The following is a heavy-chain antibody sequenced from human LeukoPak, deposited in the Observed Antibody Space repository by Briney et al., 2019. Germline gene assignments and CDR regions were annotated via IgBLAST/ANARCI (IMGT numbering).Heavy chain of an antibody. CDR2: LRGNDDT. CDR3: AKANWVSDADAVL. D-gene: IGHD3-10*01. CDR1: GFSFSSYA. J-gene: IGHJ4*02. V-gene: IGHV3-23*01. Sequence: GGSLRLSCVASGFSFSSYAMSWVRRAPARGLEWVSSLRGNDDTFYADSVKGRFTLSRDQSRNTVYLQLNSLTVDDTAVYYCAKANWVSDADAVLWGQGTPVTVSS.